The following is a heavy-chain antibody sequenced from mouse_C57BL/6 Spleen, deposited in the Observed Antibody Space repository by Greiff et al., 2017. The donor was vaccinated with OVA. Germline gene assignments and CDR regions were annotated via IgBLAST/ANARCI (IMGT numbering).Heavy chain of an antibody. V-gene: IGHV1-76*01. Sequence: QVQLQQSGAELVRPGASVKLSCKASGYTFTDYYINWVKQRPGQGLEWIARIYPGSGNTYYNEKFKGKATLTAEKSSSTAYMQLSSLTSEDSAVYFCARPSMVTTRDWYFDVWGTGTTVTVSS. CDR1: GYTFTDYY. CDR3: ARPSMVTTRDWYFDV. CDR2: IYPGSGNT. J-gene: IGHJ1*03. D-gene: IGHD2-2*01.